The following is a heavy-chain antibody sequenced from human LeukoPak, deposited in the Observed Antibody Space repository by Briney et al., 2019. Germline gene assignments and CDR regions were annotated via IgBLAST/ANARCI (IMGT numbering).Heavy chain of an antibody. J-gene: IGHJ4*02. CDR2: IYYSGST. CDR3: ASPGGGPTDY. Sequence: SETLSLTCTVSGGYISSGSYYWGWIRQPPGKGLEWIGRIYYSGSTYYNPSLKSRVTISVDTSKNQFSLKLSSVTAADTAIYYCASPGGGPTDYWGQGTLITVSS. CDR1: GGYISSGSYY. D-gene: IGHD3-16*01. V-gene: IGHV4-39*01.